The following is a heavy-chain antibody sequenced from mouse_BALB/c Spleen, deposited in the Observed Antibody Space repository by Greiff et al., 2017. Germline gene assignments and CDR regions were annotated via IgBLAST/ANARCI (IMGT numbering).Heavy chain of an antibody. CDR2: IDPYNGGT. CDR1: GYAFTSYN. J-gene: IGHJ4*01. D-gene: IGHD4-1*01. CDR3: ASGTGYAMDY. Sequence: EVKLVESGPELVKPGASVKVSCKASGYAFTSYNMYWVKQSHGKSLEWIGYIDPYNGGTSYNQKFKGKATLTVDKSSSTAYMHLNSLTSEDSAVYYCASGTGYAMDYWGQGTSVTVSS. V-gene: IGHV1S135*01.